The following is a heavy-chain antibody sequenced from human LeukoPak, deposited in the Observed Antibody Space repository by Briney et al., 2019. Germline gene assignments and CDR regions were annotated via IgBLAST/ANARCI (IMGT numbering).Heavy chain of an antibody. V-gene: IGHV3-30*02. CDR1: GFTFSSYG. CDR2: IRYDGINK. CDR3: AKDASYRFDY. D-gene: IGHD1-14*01. J-gene: IGHJ4*02. Sequence: GGSLRLSCAASGFTFSSYGRHWVRQAPGKGLEWVAFIRYDGINKYYADSVKGRFTISRDNSKNTLYLQMNSLRAEDTAMYYCAKDASYRFDYWGQGTLVTVSS.